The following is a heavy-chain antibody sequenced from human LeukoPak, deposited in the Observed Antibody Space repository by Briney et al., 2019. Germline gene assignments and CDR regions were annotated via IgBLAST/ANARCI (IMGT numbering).Heavy chain of an antibody. J-gene: IGHJ4*02. CDR1: GFTFSSYG. CDR2: IWYDGSNK. CDR3: AKDRAIFGVVISFVDY. Sequence: GGSLRLSCAASGFTFSSYGMHWVRQAPGKGLEWVAVIWYDGSNKYYADSVKGRFTISRDNSKNTLYLQMNSLRAEDTAVYYCAKDRAIFGVVISFVDYWGQGTLVTVSS. D-gene: IGHD3-3*01. V-gene: IGHV3-30*02.